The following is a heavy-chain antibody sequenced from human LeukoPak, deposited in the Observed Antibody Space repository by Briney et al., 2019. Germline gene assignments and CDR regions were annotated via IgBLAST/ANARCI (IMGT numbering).Heavy chain of an antibody. D-gene: IGHD3-10*01. CDR1: GFTFSSYW. V-gene: IGHV3-7*03. J-gene: IGHJ5*02. CDR2: IKQDGSEK. Sequence: GGSLRLSRAASGFTFSSYWMSWVRQAPGKGLEWVANIKQDGSEKYYVDSVKGRFTISRDNAKNSLYLQMNNLRAEDTAVYYCAKDRFGSGGPNWFGPWGQGTLVAVSS. CDR3: AKDRFGSGGPNWFGP.